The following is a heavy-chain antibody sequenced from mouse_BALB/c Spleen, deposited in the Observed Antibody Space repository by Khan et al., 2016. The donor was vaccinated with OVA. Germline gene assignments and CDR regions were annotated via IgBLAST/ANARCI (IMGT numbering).Heavy chain of an antibody. V-gene: IGHV1-31*01. CDR3: ARDDYDEWFAY. D-gene: IGHD2-4*01. Sequence: VQLQQSGPELVKPGASVKIFCKASGYSFTGYFMHWVKQSHVKSLEWIGRINPYSGTTNYNQNFKDKASLTVDKSSSTAYMELHSLTSEDSAVYYCARDDYDEWFAYWGQGTLVTVSA. J-gene: IGHJ3*01. CDR2: INPYSGTT. CDR1: GYSFTGYF.